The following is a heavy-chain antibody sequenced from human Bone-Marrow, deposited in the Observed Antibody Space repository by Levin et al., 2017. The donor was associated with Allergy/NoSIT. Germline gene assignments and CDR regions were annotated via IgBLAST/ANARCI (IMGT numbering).Heavy chain of an antibody. D-gene: IGHD1-26*01. Sequence: SVKVSCKASGGMFSTYAISWVRQAPGQGLEWMGGISPVFGSPKHAETLHGRLTITADASTSIVYMELSNLRSEDTAVYYCARDFGVVGGTYGYWGQGTLVTVSS. CDR3: ARDFGVVGGTYGY. CDR1: GGMFSTYA. CDR2: ISPVFGSP. J-gene: IGHJ4*02. V-gene: IGHV1-69*13.